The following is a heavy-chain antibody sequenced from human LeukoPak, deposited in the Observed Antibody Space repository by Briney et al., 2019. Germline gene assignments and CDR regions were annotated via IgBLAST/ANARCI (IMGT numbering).Heavy chain of an antibody. CDR2: IYHSGST. D-gene: IGHD3-10*01. CDR3: ARETNTYYYGSGSYSPYYYGMDV. CDR1: GGSISSSNW. V-gene: IGHV4-4*02. Sequence: NPSETLSLTCAVSGGSISSSNWWSWVRQPPGKGLEWIGEIYHSGSTNYNPSLKSRVTMSVDKSKNQFSLKLSSVTAADTAVYYCARETNTYYYGSGSYSPYYYGMDVWGQGTTVTVSS. J-gene: IGHJ6*02.